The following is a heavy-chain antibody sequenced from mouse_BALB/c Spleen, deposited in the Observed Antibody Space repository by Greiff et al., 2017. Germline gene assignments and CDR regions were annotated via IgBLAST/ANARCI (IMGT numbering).Heavy chain of an antibody. J-gene: IGHJ4*01. D-gene: IGHD2-4*01. CDR2: IYPGNVNT. Sequence: VQLQQSGPELVKPGASVRISCKASGYTFTSYYIHWVKQRPGQGLEWIGWIYPGNVNTKYNEKFKGKATLTADKSSSTAYMQLSSLTSEDSAVYFCARTIYYDYDGYAMDYWGQGTSVTVSS. V-gene: IGHV1S56*01. CDR1: GYTFTSYY. CDR3: ARTIYYDYDGYAMDY.